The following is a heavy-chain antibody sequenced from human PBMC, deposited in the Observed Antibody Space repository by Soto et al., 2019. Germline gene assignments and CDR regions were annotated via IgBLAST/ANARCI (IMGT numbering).Heavy chain of an antibody. CDR1: GYDFASNR. J-gene: IGHJ4*02. D-gene: IGHD6-13*01. V-gene: IGHV1-46*01. CDR3: VRDRFGSWTFDY. Sequence: QVQLVQSGAEVKEPGASVKVSCKASGYDFASNRMHWVRQIPGQGLEWMGIIHPTDGSTSYAQRFRGRITLTRDPPTNTDYMELRGLTSEDTAVYYCVRDRFGSWTFDYWGQGTLLTVSS. CDR2: IHPTDGST.